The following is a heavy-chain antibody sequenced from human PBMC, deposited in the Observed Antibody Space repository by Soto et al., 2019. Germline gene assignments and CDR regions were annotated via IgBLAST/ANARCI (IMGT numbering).Heavy chain of an antibody. D-gene: IGHD1-26*01. CDR1: GYSFTSYW. J-gene: IGHJ4*02. CDR2: IYPGDSDT. Sequence: GESLKISCKGSGYSFTSYWIRWVSQMPGKGLEWMGIIYPGDSDTRYSPSFQGQVTISADKSISTAYLQWDSLKASDTAMYYCARLSGSYYEPFDYWGQGTLVTVSS. CDR3: ARLSGSYYEPFDY. V-gene: IGHV5-51*01.